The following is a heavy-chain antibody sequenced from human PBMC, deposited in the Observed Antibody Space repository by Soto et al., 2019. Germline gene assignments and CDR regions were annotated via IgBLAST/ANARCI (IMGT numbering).Heavy chain of an antibody. CDR2: INHSGST. V-gene: IGHV4-34*01. Sequence: QVQLQQWGAGLLKPSETLSLTCAVYGGSFSGYYWSWIRQPPGKGLEWIGEINHSGSTNYNPSLKSGATISVDTSKNQFPLRGSSVPAADTAVYYCALSGRQLVHGGGYYYYYRDVW. D-gene: IGHD6-13*01. CDR1: GGSFSGYY. J-gene: IGHJ6*03. CDR3: ALSGRQLVHGGGYYYYYRDV.